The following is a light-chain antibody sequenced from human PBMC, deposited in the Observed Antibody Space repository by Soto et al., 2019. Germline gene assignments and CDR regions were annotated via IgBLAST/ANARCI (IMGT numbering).Light chain of an antibody. CDR1: QSFTSN. J-gene: IGKJ4*01. V-gene: IGKV3D-15*01. CDR2: GAS. CDR3: QQYDDWLRLT. Sequence: EIVLTQSPGTLSLSPGERAPLSCRASQSFTSNYLAWYQQKPGQAPRLLIFGASYRATGIPARFSGSGSGTEFNLTISSLQSEDFAVYFCQQYDDWLRLTFGGGTKVDIK.